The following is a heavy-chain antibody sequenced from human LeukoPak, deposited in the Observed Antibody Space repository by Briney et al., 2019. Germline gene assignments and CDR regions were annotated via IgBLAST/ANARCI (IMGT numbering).Heavy chain of an antibody. J-gene: IGHJ4*02. CDR3: ARYHGGNFDY. Sequence: SETLSLTCTVSGGSISSYYWSWIRQPPGKGLEWIGYIYYSGSTNYNPSLKSRVTISVDTSKNQFSLELSSVTAADTAVYYCARYHGGNFDYWGQGTLVTVSS. CDR1: GGSISSYY. V-gene: IGHV4-59*08. CDR2: IYYSGST. D-gene: IGHD4-23*01.